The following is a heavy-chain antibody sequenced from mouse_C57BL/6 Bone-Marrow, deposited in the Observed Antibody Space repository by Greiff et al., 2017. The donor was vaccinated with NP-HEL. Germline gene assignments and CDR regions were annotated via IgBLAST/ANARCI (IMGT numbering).Heavy chain of an antibody. J-gene: IGHJ3*01. V-gene: IGHV14-4*01. CDR2: IDPENGDT. Sequence: DVKLVESGAELVRPGASVKLSCTASGFNIKDDYMHWVKQRPEQGLEWIGWIDPENGDTEYASKFQGKATITADTSSNTAYLQLSSLTSEDTAVYYCTTPFYGNYSYWGQGTLVTVSA. D-gene: IGHD2-1*01. CDR1: GFNIKDDY. CDR3: TTPFYGNYSY.